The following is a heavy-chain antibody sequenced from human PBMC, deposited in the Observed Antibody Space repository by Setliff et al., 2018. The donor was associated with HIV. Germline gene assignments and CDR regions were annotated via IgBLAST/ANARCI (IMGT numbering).Heavy chain of an antibody. CDR2: ISYDGSNK. Sequence: GGSLRLSCAASGFTFSSYAMHWVRQAPGKGLEWVAVISYDGSNKYYADSLKGRFTTSRDNAKNSLYLQMNSLRAEDTAVYYCARILSSRGIIEAYYYAMDVWGQGTTVTVSS. D-gene: IGHD3-10*01. CDR1: GFTFSSYA. J-gene: IGHJ6*02. V-gene: IGHV3-30*07. CDR3: ARILSSRGIIEAYYYAMDV.